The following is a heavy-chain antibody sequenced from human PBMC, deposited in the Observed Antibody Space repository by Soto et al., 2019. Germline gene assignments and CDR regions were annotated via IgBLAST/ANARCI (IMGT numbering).Heavy chain of an antibody. CDR2: THHSGST. J-gene: IGHJ4*02. V-gene: IGHV4-34*01. CDR1: GGSLSGNY. D-gene: IGHD2-21*02. CDR3: ARTTAAIHLNY. Sequence: SETLSLTCAVYGGSLSGNYWGWIRQPPGKGLEWIGETHHSGSTAYNPSLKSRVTISVDTSRNQFSLKLNSVTAANTAVYYCARTTAAIHLNYWSQGTLVTVSS.